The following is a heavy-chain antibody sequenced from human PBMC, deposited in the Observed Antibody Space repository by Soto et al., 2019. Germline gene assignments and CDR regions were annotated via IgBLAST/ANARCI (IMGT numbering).Heavy chain of an antibody. CDR2: INSDGSTT. CDR1: GFTFSSYW. V-gene: IGHV3-74*01. Sequence: EVQLVDSGGGLVQPGGSLRLSCAASGFTFSSYWMHWVRQAPGKGLVWVSRINSDGSTTSYADSVKGRFTISRDNAKNTLYLQMNTLRAEDTAVSSWARGTPYSSPDYWGQGTLVTVSS. J-gene: IGHJ4*02. CDR3: ARGTPYSSPDY. D-gene: IGHD6-13*01.